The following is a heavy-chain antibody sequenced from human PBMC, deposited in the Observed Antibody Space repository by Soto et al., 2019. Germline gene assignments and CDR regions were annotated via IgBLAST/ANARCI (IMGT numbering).Heavy chain of an antibody. D-gene: IGHD2-15*01. CDR3: STRSVGSPRLSEYFQH. J-gene: IGHJ1*01. CDR2: IIPILGIA. Sequence: QVQLVQSGAEVKKPGSSVKVSCKASGGTFSSYTISWMRQAPGEGLEWMGRIIPILGIANYAQKFQGRVTITADKSTSTAYMELSSLRSEDTAVYYCSTRSVGSPRLSEYFQHWGQGTLVTVSS. V-gene: IGHV1-69*02. CDR1: GGTFSSYT.